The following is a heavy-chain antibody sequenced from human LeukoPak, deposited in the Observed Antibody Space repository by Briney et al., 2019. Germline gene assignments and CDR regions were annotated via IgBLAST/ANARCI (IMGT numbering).Heavy chain of an antibody. CDR2: IYTGGST. J-gene: IGHJ6*02. Sequence: PGGLLRLSCAPSAFIVSNKYMAWVRQTPGKGLEWVSVIYTGGSTYYADSVKGRFTISRDNPKNTVHLQMNRLRVEDTAVYYCATTVISGSDGMDVWGQGTTVTVSS. CDR3: ATTVISGSDGMDV. CDR1: AFIVSNKY. V-gene: IGHV3-53*01. D-gene: IGHD4-11*01.